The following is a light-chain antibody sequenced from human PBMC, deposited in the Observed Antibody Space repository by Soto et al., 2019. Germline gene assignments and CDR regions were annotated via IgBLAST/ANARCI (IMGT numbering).Light chain of an antibody. CDR3: QQYNSYSYT. J-gene: IGKJ2*01. CDR1: QSISSW. CDR2: KAS. Sequence: DIQMTQSPSTLSASVGDRVTITCRASQSISSWLAWYQQKPGTATKLLIYKASSLESGVPSRFSGSGSGTEFTLTISSLQPDDFATYYCQQYNSYSYTFGQGTKMEIK. V-gene: IGKV1-5*03.